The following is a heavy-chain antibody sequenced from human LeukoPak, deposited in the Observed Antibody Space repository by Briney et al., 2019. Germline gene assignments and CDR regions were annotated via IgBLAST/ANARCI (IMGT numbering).Heavy chain of an antibody. V-gene: IGHV4-30-2*06. Sequence: SRTLSLTCTVSGGSISSGGYYWSWIRQSPGKGLEWIGYIYHSGGTYYNPSLESRVTISVDKSKNQFSLKLNPVTAADTAVYYCARSYSSGPNDYWGQGTLVTVSS. D-gene: IGHD6-19*01. CDR1: GGSISSGGYY. J-gene: IGHJ4*02. CDR3: ARSYSSGPNDY. CDR2: IYHSGGT.